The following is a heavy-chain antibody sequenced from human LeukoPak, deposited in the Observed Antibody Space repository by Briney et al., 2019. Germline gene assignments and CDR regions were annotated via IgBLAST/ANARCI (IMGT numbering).Heavy chain of an antibody. CDR1: GFTFSSNW. D-gene: IGHD1-26*01. CDR2: IKGDGSST. J-gene: IGHJ4*02. V-gene: IGHV3-74*01. CDR3: VRDGVGAPPFDS. Sequence: GGSLRLSCAASGFTFSSNWMHWVRQAPGKGLVWVSRIKGDGSSTSYADSVKGRFTISRDNAKNTLFLQMNSLRAEDTAVYYCVRDGVGAPPFDSWGQGTLVTVSS.